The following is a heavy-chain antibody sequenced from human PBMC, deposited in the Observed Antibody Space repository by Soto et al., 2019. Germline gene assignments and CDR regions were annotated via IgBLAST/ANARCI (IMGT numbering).Heavy chain of an antibody. CDR2: IYYSGST. J-gene: IGHJ6*02. D-gene: IGHD2-8*01. Sequence: QVQLQESGPGLVKPSQTLSLTCTVSGGSISSGGYYWSWIRQHPGKGLEWIGYIYYSGSTYYNPSLNSRFTISVDTSKNQFSLKLSSVTAADTAVYYCAGMGYCTNGVCYTPYYYYYGMDVWGQGTTVTVSS. CDR1: GGSISSGGYY. V-gene: IGHV4-31*03. CDR3: AGMGYCTNGVCYTPYYYYYGMDV.